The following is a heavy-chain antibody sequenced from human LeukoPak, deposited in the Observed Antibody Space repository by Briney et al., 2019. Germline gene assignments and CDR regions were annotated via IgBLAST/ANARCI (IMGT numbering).Heavy chain of an antibody. CDR2: IGIGGDT. CDR3: ARERVHADSFGWYFDL. CDR1: GFSLSNYD. D-gene: IGHD4-17*01. Sequence: GGSLRLSCAAPGFSLSNYDMHWVRHATGKGLEWVSAIGIGGDTSYTDSVRGRFTISRENTKNSLNLQIIILIDGDTAVYFCARERVHADSFGWYFDLWGRGTLVTVSS. J-gene: IGHJ2*01. V-gene: IGHV3-13*01.